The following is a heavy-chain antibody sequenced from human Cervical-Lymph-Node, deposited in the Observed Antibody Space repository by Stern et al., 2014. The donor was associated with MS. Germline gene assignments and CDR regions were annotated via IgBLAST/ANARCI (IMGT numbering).Heavy chain of an antibody. CDR2: ISPHTGGA. CDR1: GYSFTDFN. V-gene: IGHV1-2*06. J-gene: IGHJ6*02. D-gene: IGHD6-13*01. Sequence: VQLVESGAEVKKPGASVKVSCKASGYSFTDFNTHWVRQAPGQGLEWMGRISPHTGGANYAQKFQGRVTMTRDTSITTAYMELDRLTSDDTAVYYCATDGGSSFQMDVWGQGTTVTVSS. CDR3: ATDGGSSFQMDV.